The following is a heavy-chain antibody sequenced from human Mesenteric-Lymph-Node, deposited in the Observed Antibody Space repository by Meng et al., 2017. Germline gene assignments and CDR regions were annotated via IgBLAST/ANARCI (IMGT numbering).Heavy chain of an antibody. CDR2: INPSGGST. J-gene: IGHJ4*02. CDR1: GYTFTNYY. CDR3: ARLPQEKWFGELLFDY. V-gene: IGHV1-2*02. Sequence: ASVKVSCKASGYTFTNYYMHWVRQAPGQGLEWMGIINPSGGSTNYAQKFQGRVTMTRDTSISTAYMELSRLRSDDTAVYYCARLPQEKWFGELLFDYWGQGTLVTVSS. D-gene: IGHD3-10*01.